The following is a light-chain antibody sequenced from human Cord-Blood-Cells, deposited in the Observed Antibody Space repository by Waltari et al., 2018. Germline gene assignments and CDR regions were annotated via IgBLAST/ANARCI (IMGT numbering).Light chain of an antibody. CDR1: SGHSSYA. CDR2: LNSDGRH. V-gene: IGLV4-69*01. Sequence: QLVLTQSPSASASLGASVKLTCTLSSGHSSYAIAWHQQQPEKGPRYLMKLNSDGRHSKGDGIPDRFSGSSSGAGRYLTISSLQSEDEADYYCQTWGTGIRVFGGGTKLTVL. J-gene: IGLJ3*02. CDR3: QTWGTGIRV.